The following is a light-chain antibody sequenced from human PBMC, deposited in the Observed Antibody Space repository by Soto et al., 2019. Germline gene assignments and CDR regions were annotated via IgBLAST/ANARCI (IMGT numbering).Light chain of an antibody. Sequence: QSALTQPPSASGSPGRSVTISCTGTSSDVGGYDYVSWFQQHPGKAPKLIIYEVTKRPSGVPDRFSASKSGNTASLTVSGLQAEDEADYYCQSYDSSLGGVVFGGGTKLTVL. CDR3: QSYDSSLGGVV. J-gene: IGLJ2*01. CDR2: EVT. V-gene: IGLV2-8*01. CDR1: SSDVGGYDY.